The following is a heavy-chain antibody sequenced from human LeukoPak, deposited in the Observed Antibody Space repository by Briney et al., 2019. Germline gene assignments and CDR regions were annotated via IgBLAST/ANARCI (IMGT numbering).Heavy chain of an antibody. V-gene: IGHV1-2*02. CDR2: INPNSGGT. J-gene: IGHJ4*02. Sequence: ASVKVSCKASGYTFTGYYMHWVRQAPGQGLEWMGWINPNSGGTNYAQKFQGRVTMTRDTSISTAYIELSRLRSDDTAVYYCARDYDSSGLLPGYFDYWGQGTLVTVSS. CDR1: GYTFTGYY. D-gene: IGHD3-22*01. CDR3: ARDYDSSGLLPGYFDY.